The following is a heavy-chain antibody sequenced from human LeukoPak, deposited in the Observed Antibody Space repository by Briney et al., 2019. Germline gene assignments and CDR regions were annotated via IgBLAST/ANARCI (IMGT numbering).Heavy chain of an antibody. D-gene: IGHD3-3*01. CDR3: AREGITIFGVVSVKGMDV. CDR2: INPKSGGT. CDR1: GYTFTDFY. V-gene: IGHV1-2*02. J-gene: IGHJ6*02. Sequence: ASVKVSCKASGYTFTDFYMHWVRQAPGQGLEWMGWINPKSGGTSYAQKFQGRVTMTRDTSISTAYMELSRLRSDDTAVYYCAREGITIFGVVSVKGMDVWGQGTTATVSS.